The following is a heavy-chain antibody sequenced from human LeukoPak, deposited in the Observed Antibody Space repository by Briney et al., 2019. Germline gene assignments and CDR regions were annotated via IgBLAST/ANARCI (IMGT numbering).Heavy chain of an antibody. CDR1: GGSISSGDYY. CDR3: AREIFGMVIAGGPYYYYYMDV. Sequence: PSKTLSLTCTVSGGSISSGDYYWSWIRQPPGKGLEWIGYIYYSGSTYYNPSLKSRVTISVDTSKNQFSLKLSSVTAADTAVYYCAREIFGMVIAGGPYYYYYMDVWGKGTTVTVSS. CDR2: IYYSGST. J-gene: IGHJ6*03. D-gene: IGHD3-3*01. V-gene: IGHV4-30-4*08.